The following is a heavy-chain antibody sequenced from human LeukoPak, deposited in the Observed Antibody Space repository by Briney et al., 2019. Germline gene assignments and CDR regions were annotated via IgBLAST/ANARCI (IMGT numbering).Heavy chain of an antibody. J-gene: IGHJ5*02. Sequence: SETLSLTCTVSGGSISSGSYYWSWIRQPAGKGLEWIGRIYASWSTNYNPSLKSRVTISLDTSKNQFSLKLSSVTAADTAVYYCARVAYYDFWSGYAPFDPWGQGTLVTVSS. CDR2: IYASWST. V-gene: IGHV4-61*02. D-gene: IGHD3-3*01. CDR3: ARVAYYDFWSGYAPFDP. CDR1: GGSISSGSYY.